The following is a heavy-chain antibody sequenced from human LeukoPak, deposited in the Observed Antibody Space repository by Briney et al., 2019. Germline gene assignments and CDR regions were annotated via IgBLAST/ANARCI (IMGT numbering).Heavy chain of an antibody. V-gene: IGHV1-69*13. J-gene: IGHJ4*02. Sequence: GASVKVSCKASGGTFSSYAISWVRQAPGQGLEWMGGIIPIFGTANYAQKFQGRVTITADESTNTAYMELSSLRSEDTAVYYCARGGLYSSGWYPVDYWGQGTLVTVSS. CDR3: ARGGLYSSGWYPVDY. D-gene: IGHD6-19*01. CDR2: IIPIFGTA. CDR1: GGTFSSYA.